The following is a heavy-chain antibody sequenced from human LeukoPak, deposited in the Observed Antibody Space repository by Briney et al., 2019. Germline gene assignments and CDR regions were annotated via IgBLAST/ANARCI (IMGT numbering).Heavy chain of an antibody. CDR3: TTAVSFRRYFDY. CDR2: IKSKTEGGTT. V-gene: IGHV3-15*01. D-gene: IGHD5/OR15-5a*01. Sequence: GGSLRLSCAASGFTFSNAWMSWVRQAPGKGLEWVGRIKSKTEGGTTDYAAPVKGRFTISRDDSKNTLYLQMNSVKTEDTAVYYCTTAVSFRRYFDYWGQGTLVTVSS. J-gene: IGHJ4*02. CDR1: GFTFSNAW.